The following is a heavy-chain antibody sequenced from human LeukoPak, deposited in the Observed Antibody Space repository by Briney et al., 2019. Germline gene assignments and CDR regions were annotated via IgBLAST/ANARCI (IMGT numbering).Heavy chain of an antibody. CDR2: ISAYNGNT. J-gene: IGHJ4*02. D-gene: IGHD6-19*01. CDR3: ASFLLSRRYSSGWYYFDY. Sequence: GASVKVSCKASGYTFTGYGISWVRQAPGQGLEWMGWISAYNGNTNYAQKLQGRVTMTTDTSTSTAYMELRSLRSDDTAVYYCASFLLSRRYSSGWYYFDYWGQGTLVTVSS. V-gene: IGHV1-18*01. CDR1: GYTFTGYG.